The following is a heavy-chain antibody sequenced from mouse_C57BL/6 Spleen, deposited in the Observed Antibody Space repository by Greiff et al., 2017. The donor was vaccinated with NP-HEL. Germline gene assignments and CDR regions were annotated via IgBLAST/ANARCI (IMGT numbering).Heavy chain of an antibody. CDR2: ISSGSSTI. J-gene: IGHJ2*01. CDR3: AREGYYGSSLYFDY. Sequence: EVQVVESGGGLVKPGGSLKLSCAASGFTFSDYGMHWVRQAPEKGLEWVAYISSGSSTIYYADTVKGRFTISRDNAKNTLFLQMTSLRSEDTAMYYCAREGYYGSSLYFDYWGQGTTLTVSS. V-gene: IGHV5-17*01. CDR1: GFTFSDYG. D-gene: IGHD1-1*01.